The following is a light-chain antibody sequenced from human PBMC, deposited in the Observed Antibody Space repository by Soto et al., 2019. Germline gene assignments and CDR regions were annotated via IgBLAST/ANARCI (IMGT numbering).Light chain of an antibody. J-gene: IGKJ2*01. V-gene: IGKV1-5*03. Sequence: DIQMTQSPSTLSASVGDRVTITCRASQSISSWLAWYQQKPGKAPKLLIYKASSLESGVPSRFSGSGSGTEFTLTISSLQPYDFATYYCQQYNSYRYTFGQGTKLEIK. CDR1: QSISSW. CDR3: QQYNSYRYT. CDR2: KAS.